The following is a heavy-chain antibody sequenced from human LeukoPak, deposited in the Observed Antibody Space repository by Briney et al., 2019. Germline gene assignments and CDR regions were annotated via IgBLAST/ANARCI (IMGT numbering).Heavy chain of an antibody. CDR3: ARVARIAAAGDSIDY. D-gene: IGHD6-13*01. Sequence: ASVKVSCKASGYTFTGYYMHWVRQAPGQGLEWMGWINPNSGGTNYAQKFQGRVTMTRDTSISTAYMELSRLRSDDTAVYYCARVARIAAAGDSIDYWGQGTLVTVSS. CDR1: GYTFTGYY. CDR2: INPNSGGT. J-gene: IGHJ4*02. V-gene: IGHV1-2*02.